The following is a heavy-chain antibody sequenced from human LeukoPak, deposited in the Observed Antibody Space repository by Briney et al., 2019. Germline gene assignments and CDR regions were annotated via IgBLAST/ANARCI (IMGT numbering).Heavy chain of an antibody. CDR1: SGSFSGYY. V-gene: IGHV4-34*01. CDR2: INHSGST. CDR3: ARGRRGTYYYDSSGYYNDY. D-gene: IGHD3-22*01. Sequence: SETVSLTCAVYSGSFSGYYWSWMRQPPGKGREWIGEINHSGSTNYNPSLKSRVAISVDTSKNQFSMKLSSVPAADSAVDYCARGRRGTYYYDSSGYYNDYWGQGTLVTVSS. J-gene: IGHJ4*02.